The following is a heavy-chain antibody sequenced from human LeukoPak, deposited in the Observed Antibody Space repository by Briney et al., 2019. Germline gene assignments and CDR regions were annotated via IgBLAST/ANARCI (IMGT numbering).Heavy chain of an antibody. J-gene: IGHJ4*02. CDR1: GFTFSSYA. CDR3: AKDPRRYYDSSGPFDY. V-gene: IGHV3-23*01. D-gene: IGHD3-22*01. Sequence: GGSLRLSCAASGFTFSSYAMGWVRQAPGKGLEWVSAISGSGGSTYYADSVKGRFTISRDNSKNTLYLQMNSLRAEDTAVYYCAKDPRRYYDSSGPFDYWGQGTLVTVSS. CDR2: ISGSGGST.